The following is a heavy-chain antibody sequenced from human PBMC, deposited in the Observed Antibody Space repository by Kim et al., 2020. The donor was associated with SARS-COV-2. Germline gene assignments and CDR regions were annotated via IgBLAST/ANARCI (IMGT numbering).Heavy chain of an antibody. D-gene: IGHD6-13*01. J-gene: IGHJ6*02. V-gene: IGHV3-23*01. Sequence: VKGRFTISRDNSKNTLYLQMNSLRAEDTAVYYCAKGYSSSWWERDYGMDVWGQGTTVTVSS. CDR3: AKGYSSSWWERDYGMDV.